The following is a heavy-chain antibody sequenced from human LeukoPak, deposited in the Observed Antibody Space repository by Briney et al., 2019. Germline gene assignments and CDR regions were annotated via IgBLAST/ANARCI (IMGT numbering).Heavy chain of an antibody. V-gene: IGHV1-69*05. J-gene: IGHJ4*02. CDR1: GGTFSNYA. CDR2: IIPIFGTA. D-gene: IGHD1-26*01. Sequence: SVKVSCKASGGTFSNYAISWVRQAPGQGLEWMGRIIPIFGTANYAQKFQGRVTITTDESTSTAHMDLSSLRSEDTVVYYCARAFLGAGDPYYFDYWGQGTLVTVSS. CDR3: ARAFLGAGDPYYFDY.